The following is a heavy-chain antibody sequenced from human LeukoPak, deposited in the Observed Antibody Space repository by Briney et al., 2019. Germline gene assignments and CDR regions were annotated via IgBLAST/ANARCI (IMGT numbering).Heavy chain of an antibody. V-gene: IGHV1-69*01. J-gene: IGHJ4*02. CDR3: AREGPVPTLFDY. Sequence: SVKVSCKASGGTFSIYAISWVRQAPGQGLEWMGGIIPIFGTAKYAQKFQGRVTITADESTSTAYMELSSLRSEDTAVYYCAREGPVPTLFDYWGQGTLVTVSS. D-gene: IGHD1-1*01. CDR1: GGTFSIYA. CDR2: IIPIFGTA.